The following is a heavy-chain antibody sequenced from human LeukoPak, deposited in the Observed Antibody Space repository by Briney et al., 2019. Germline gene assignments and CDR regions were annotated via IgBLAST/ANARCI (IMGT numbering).Heavy chain of an antibody. D-gene: IGHD6-13*01. CDR1: GGTFSSYA. V-gene: IGHV1-69*13. Sequence: SVKVSCKASGGTFSSYAISWVRQAPGQGLEWMGGIIPIFGTANYAQKFQGRVTITADESTSTAYMELSSLRSEDTAEYYCATDICWSGYSSSCSLDYWGQGTLVTVSS. J-gene: IGHJ4*02. CDR2: IIPIFGTA. CDR3: ATDICWSGYSSSCSLDY.